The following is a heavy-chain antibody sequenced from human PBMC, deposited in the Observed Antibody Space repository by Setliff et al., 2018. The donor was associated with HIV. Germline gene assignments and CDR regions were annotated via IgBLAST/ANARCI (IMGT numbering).Heavy chain of an antibody. CDR3: ARLRGGNSQSIFNYYYYLDV. CDR1: GFTFSDYF. CDR2: IGSSGSPI. J-gene: IGHJ6*03. V-gene: IGHV3-11*04. D-gene: IGHD2-21*02. Sequence: GGSLRLSCVASGFTFSDYFMAWIRQSPGKGLEWVSYIGSSGSPIYYADSVKGRFTISRDNAKNSLFLQMNSLRAEETAVYYCARLRGGNSQSIFNYYYYLDVWGKGTTVTVSS.